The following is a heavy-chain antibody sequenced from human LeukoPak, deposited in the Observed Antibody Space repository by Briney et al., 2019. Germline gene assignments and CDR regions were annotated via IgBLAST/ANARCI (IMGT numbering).Heavy chain of an antibody. CDR1: GGSISSGDYY. V-gene: IGHV4-30-4*08. J-gene: IGHJ4*02. D-gene: IGHD2-2*01. CDR3: AIFPVPAAMDADY. CDR2: IYYSGST. Sequence: PSQTLSLTCTVSGGSISSGDYYWSWIRQPPGKGLEWIGYIYYSGSTYYNPSPKSRVTISVDTSKNQFSLKLSSVTAADTAVYYCAIFPVPAAMDADYWGRGTLVTVSS.